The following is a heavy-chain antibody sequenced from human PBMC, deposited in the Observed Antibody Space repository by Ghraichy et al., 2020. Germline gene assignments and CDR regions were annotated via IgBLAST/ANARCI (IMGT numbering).Heavy chain of an antibody. V-gene: IGHV4-59*01. CDR3: ARAGDFWSGYYIEVPYYGMDV. J-gene: IGHJ6*02. CDR2: IYYSGST. CDR1: GGSISSYY. D-gene: IGHD3-3*01. Sequence: SQTLSLTCTVSGGSISSYYWSWIRQPPGKGLEWIGYIYYSGSTNYNPSLKSRVTISVDTSKNQFSLKLSSVTAADTAVYYCARAGDFWSGYYIEVPYYGMDVWGQGTTVTVSS.